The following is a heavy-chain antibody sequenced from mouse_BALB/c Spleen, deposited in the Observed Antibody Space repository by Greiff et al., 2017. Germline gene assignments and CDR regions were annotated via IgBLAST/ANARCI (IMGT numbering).Heavy chain of an antibody. CDR2: ISSGGSYT. V-gene: IGHV5-6*03. CDR3: ARHKNTAMDY. J-gene: IGHJ4*01. Sequence: EVKLVESGGGLVKPGGSLKLSCAASGFTFSSYGMSWVRQTPDKRLEWVATISSGGSYTYYPDSVKGRFTISRDNAKNTLYLQMSSLKSEDTAMYYCARHKNTAMDYWGQGTSVTVSS. CDR1: GFTFSSYG.